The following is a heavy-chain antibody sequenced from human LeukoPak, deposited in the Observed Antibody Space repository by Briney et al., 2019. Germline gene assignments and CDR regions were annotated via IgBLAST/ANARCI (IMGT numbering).Heavy chain of an antibody. D-gene: IGHD3-16*01. V-gene: IGHV1-2*02. J-gene: IGHJ5*02. Sequence: GASVKVSCKASGYTFTGYSMHWVRQAPGQGLEWMGWINPNSGGTDYAQKFQGRVTMTRDTSISTAYIGLSRLRSDDTAVYYCARDLPRFGGWLSAWGQGTLVTVSS. CDR2: INPNSGGT. CDR3: ARDLPRFGGWLSA. CDR1: GYTFTGYS.